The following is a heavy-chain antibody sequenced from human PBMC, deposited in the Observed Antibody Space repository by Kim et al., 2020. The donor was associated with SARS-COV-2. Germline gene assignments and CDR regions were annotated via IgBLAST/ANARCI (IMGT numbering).Heavy chain of an antibody. D-gene: IGHD1-26*01. V-gene: IGHV3-30*01. CDR3: ARTSSGSYYYGMDV. J-gene: IGHJ6*02. Sequence: AHSVKGRFTISRDNSKNTLYLQMNSLRAEDTAVYYCARTSSGSYYYGMDVWGQGTTVTVSS.